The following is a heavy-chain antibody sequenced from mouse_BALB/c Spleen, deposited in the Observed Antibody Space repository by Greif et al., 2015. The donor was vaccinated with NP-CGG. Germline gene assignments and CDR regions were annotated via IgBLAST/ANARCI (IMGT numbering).Heavy chain of an antibody. CDR1: GYTFTSYW. CDR3: TRMDWFAY. J-gene: IGHJ3*01. CDR2: IYPSDSYT. Sequence: VQLQQSGAELVRPGASVKLSCKASGYTFTSYWINWVKQRPGQGLEWIGNIYPSDSYTNYNQKFKDKATLTVDKSSSTAYMRLSSPTSEDSAVYYCTRMDWFAYWGQGTLVTVSA. V-gene: IGHV1-69*02.